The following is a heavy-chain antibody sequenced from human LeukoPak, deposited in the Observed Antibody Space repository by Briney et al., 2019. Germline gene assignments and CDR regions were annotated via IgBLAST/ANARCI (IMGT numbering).Heavy chain of an antibody. D-gene: IGHD6-13*01. CDR1: GFIFSNAW. Sequence: GGSLRLSCAGFGFIFSNAWMSWVRQAPGKGLERVGRIKSKANGETIDYAAPVRGRFTISRDDSKNMVYLQVNSLKTEDTAVYYCTTFLGVAAAGNWGQGTLVIVSS. J-gene: IGHJ4*02. CDR2: IKSKANGETI. CDR3: TTFLGVAAAGN. V-gene: IGHV3-15*01.